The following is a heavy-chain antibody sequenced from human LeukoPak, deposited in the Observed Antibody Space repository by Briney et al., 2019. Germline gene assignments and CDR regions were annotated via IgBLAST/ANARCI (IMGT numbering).Heavy chain of an antibody. V-gene: IGHV4-34*01. CDR3: GRCAGKDGYNSGFDY. D-gene: IGHD5-24*01. Sequence: SETLSLTCAVYGGSFSGYYWSWIRQPPGKGLEGIGEINHSGSTNYNPSLKSRVTISVDTSKNQFSLKLSSVTAADTAVYYCGRCAGKDGYNSGFDYWGQGTLVTVSS. J-gene: IGHJ4*02. CDR1: GGSFSGYY. CDR2: INHSGST.